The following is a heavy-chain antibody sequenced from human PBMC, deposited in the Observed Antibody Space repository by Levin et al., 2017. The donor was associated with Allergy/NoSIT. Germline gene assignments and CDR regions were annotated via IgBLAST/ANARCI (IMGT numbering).Heavy chain of an antibody. CDR2: IGPTGRST. CDR1: GFTFSNCA. CDR3: VNNWQFDY. Sequence: GGSLRLSCAGSGFTFSNCAMNWVRQAPGKGLEWVSTIGPTGRSTYYAGSVKGRLTISRDNSKNTLYLRMNSLRAEDTAVYYCVNNWQFDYWGQGTLVTVSS. J-gene: IGHJ4*02. V-gene: IGHV3-23*01. D-gene: IGHD1-20*01.